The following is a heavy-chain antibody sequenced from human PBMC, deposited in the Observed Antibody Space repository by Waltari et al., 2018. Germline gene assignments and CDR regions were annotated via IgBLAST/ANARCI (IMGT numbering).Heavy chain of an antibody. CDR1: GGSFSGYY. Sequence: QVKLQQWGAGQLKPSATLSLTCAVYGGSFSGYYWSWIRQPPGKGLEWIGEINHSGSTNYNPPLKSRVTISVDTSKNQFSLKLSSVTAADTAVYYCARGRRHRLIIAAQACGYFDLWGRGTLVTVSS. J-gene: IGHJ2*01. CDR2: INHSGST. CDR3: ARGRRHRLIIAAQACGYFDL. D-gene: IGHD6-6*01. V-gene: IGHV4-34*01.